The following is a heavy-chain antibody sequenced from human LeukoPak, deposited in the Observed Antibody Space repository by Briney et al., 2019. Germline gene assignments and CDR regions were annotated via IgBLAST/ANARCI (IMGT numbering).Heavy chain of an antibody. CDR3: ARRAGEYSHPYDY. Sequence: GGSLRLSCTVSGFTVSSNSMSWVRQAPGKGLEWVSFIYSGGNTHYSDSVKGRFTISRDNSKNTLYLQMNSLRVEDTAVYYCARRAGEYSHPYDYWGQGTLVTVSS. V-gene: IGHV3-53*01. CDR1: GFTVSSNS. D-gene: IGHD4-17*01. CDR2: IYSGGNT. J-gene: IGHJ4*02.